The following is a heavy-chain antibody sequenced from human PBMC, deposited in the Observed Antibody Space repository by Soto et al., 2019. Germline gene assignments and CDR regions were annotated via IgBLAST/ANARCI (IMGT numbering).Heavy chain of an antibody. D-gene: IGHD3-22*01. V-gene: IGHV1-3*01. Sequence: ASVKVSCKASGYTFTSYAMHWVRQAPGQRLEWMGWINAGNGNTKYSQKFQGRVTITRDTSASTAYMELSSLRSEDTAVYYCARAYSGYYYRYNWFDPWGQGTLVTVS. CDR1: GYTFTSYA. J-gene: IGHJ5*02. CDR2: INAGNGNT. CDR3: ARAYSGYYYRYNWFDP.